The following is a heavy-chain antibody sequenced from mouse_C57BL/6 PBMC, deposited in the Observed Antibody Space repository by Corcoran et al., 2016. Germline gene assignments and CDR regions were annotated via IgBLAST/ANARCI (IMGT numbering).Heavy chain of an antibody. Sequence: QVQLQQSGPELVKPGASVNISCKASGYSFTSYYIHWVKQRPGQGLEWIGWIYPGSGNTKYNEKFKGKATLTADTSSSTAYMQLSSLTSEDSAVYYCARSASGAGFDYWGQGTTLTVSS. CDR2: IYPGSGNT. V-gene: IGHV1-66*01. J-gene: IGHJ2*01. D-gene: IGHD3-1*01. CDR1: GYSFTSYY. CDR3: ARSASGAGFDY.